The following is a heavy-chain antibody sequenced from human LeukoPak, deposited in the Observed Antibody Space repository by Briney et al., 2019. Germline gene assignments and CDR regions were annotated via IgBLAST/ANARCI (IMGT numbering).Heavy chain of an antibody. D-gene: IGHD6-13*01. J-gene: IGHJ4*02. V-gene: IGHV4-38-2*02. CDR2: SYPSGSI. CDR3: AREERDKSWYVVGDY. Sequence: SETLSLTCTVSGYSISSGYFWCWIRQVPGKGLEWNGSSYPSGSIYYNPSLKSRVTISVDTSKNQFSLKLTSVTAADTAVYYCAREERDKSWYVVGDYWGQGTLVTVSS. CDR1: GYSISSGYF.